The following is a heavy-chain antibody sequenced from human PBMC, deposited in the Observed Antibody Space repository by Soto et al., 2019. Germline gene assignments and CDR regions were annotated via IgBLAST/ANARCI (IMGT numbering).Heavy chain of an antibody. V-gene: IGHV4-4*02. CDR2: IYHSGST. Sequence: QVQLQESGPGLVKPSGTLSLTCAVSGGSISSSYWWSWVRQPPGKGLEWIGEIYHSGSTNYNTSLKSRVTLSGDKSKNQFSLKVTSGTAADTAVYYCARVSGSYYYGMDVWGQGTTVTVSS. CDR1: GGSISSSYW. CDR3: ARVSGSYYYGMDV. J-gene: IGHJ6*02.